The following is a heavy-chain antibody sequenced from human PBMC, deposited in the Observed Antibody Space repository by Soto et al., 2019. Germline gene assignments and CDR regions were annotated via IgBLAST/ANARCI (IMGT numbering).Heavy chain of an antibody. D-gene: IGHD3-3*01. CDR3: ARVGGYDFWSGPFDY. Sequence: QVQLQESGPGLVKPSQTLSLTCTVSGGSISSGGYSWSWFRQHPGKGLGWIGYIYYSGSTYYNPSLKSRVTISVDTSKNQFSLKLSSVTAADTAVYYCARVGGYDFWSGPFDYWGQGTLVTVSS. CDR2: IYYSGST. CDR1: GGSISSGGYS. J-gene: IGHJ4*02. V-gene: IGHV4-31*03.